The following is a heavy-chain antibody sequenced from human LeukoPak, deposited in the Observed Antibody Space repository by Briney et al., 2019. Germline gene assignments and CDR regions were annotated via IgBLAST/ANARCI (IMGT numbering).Heavy chain of an antibody. CDR2: VSGRDTST. CDR3: AKWGDYDVLTGYYDSDY. J-gene: IGHJ4*02. CDR1: GFTFSNYA. D-gene: IGHD3-9*01. Sequence: QAGGSLRLSCAASGFTFSNYAMSWVRQAPGKGLERVSAVSGRDTSTYYTDSVKGRFTISRDNSKNTLYLQMNSLSAEDTAIYYCAKWGDYDVLTGYYDSDYWGQGTLVTVSS. V-gene: IGHV3-23*01.